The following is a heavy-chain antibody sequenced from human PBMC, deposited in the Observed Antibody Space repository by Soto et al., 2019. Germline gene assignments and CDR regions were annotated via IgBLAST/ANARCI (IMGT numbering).Heavy chain of an antibody. CDR3: ARVPRDYGDYVMDYMDV. J-gene: IGHJ6*03. Sequence: QVQLVQSGAEVKKPGSSVKVSCKASGGTFSSYTITWVRQAPGQGLEWMGRIIPLLGMANYAQKFQGRGTITADKSTSTAYMELSSLRSEDTAVYYCARVPRDYGDYVMDYMDVWGKGPTVTVSS. CDR2: IIPLLGMA. D-gene: IGHD4-17*01. CDR1: GGTFSSYT. V-gene: IGHV1-69*02.